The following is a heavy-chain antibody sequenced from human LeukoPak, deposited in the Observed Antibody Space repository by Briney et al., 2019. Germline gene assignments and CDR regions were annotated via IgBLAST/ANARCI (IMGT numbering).Heavy chain of an antibody. CDR1: GGTFSSYA. CDR2: IIPIFGTA. D-gene: IGHD2-15*01. J-gene: IGHJ6*02. V-gene: IGHV1-69*05. CDR3: ARGDCSGGSCYWGYYYGMDV. Sequence: GASVKVSCKASGGTFSSYAISWVRQAPGQGLEWMGGIIPIFGTANYAQKFQGRVTITTDESTSTAYMELSSLRSDDTAVYYCARGDCSGGSCYWGYYYGMDVWGQGTTVTVSS.